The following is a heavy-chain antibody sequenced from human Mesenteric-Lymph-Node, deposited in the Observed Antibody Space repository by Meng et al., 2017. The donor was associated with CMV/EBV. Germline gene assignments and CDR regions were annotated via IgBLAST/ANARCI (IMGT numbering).Heavy chain of an antibody. Sequence: ESLKISCAASGFTFSSHWMSWVRQAPGKGLEWVAKIKEDGSEIYYVDSVKGRFTISRDNAKNSLYLQMHSLRGEDTAVYYCARPNTAYYDYWGQGTLVTVSS. J-gene: IGHJ4*02. CDR2: IKEDGSEI. CDR3: ARPNTAYYDY. V-gene: IGHV3-7*01. CDR1: GFTFSSHW. D-gene: IGHD2-21*01.